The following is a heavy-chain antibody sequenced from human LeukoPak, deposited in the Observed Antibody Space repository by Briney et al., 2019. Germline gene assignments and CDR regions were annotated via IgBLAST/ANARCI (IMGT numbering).Heavy chain of an antibody. Sequence: PSETLSLTCTVSGGSISSYYWSWIRQPPGKGLEWIGYIYHSGSTNYNPSLKSRVTISVDTSENQFSLKLSSVTAADTAVYYCARDYSNMGWFDPWGQGTLVTVSS. V-gene: IGHV4-59*12. J-gene: IGHJ5*02. CDR1: GGSISSYY. CDR2: IYHSGST. CDR3: ARDYSNMGWFDP. D-gene: IGHD4-11*01.